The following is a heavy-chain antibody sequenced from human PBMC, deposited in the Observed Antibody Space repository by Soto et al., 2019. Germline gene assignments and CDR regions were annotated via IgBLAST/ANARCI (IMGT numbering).Heavy chain of an antibody. J-gene: IGHJ6*03. Sequence: EVQLVESGGDSVQPGGSLRLSCVASGFTFSSYWMHWVRQAPGKGPVWVSRIKGDVSSTNYADSVKGRFTISRDNAKSTLYLQMNSLRAEDTAVYYCARGAGGYYYMDVWGKGTTVTVSS. CDR2: IKGDVSST. D-gene: IGHD3-10*01. V-gene: IGHV3-74*01. CDR1: GFTFSSYW. CDR3: ARGAGGYYYMDV.